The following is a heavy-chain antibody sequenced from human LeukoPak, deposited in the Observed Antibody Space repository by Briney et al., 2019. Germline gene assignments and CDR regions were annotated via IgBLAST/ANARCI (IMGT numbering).Heavy chain of an antibody. CDR1: GYTFTSYY. CDR3: AREIPADAFDI. J-gene: IGHJ3*02. D-gene: IGHD2-2*01. Sequence: GASVKVSCKASGYTFTSYYMHWVRQAPGQGLEWMGIINPSGGSTSYAQKFQGRVTMTRDTSISTAYMELSRLRSDDTAVYYCAREIPADAFDIWGQGTMVTVSS. V-gene: IGHV1-46*01. CDR2: INPSGGST.